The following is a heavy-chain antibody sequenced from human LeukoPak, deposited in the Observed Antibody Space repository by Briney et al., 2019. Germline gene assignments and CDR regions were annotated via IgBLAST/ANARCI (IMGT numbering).Heavy chain of an antibody. V-gene: IGHV4-59*01. J-gene: IGHJ5*02. CDR2: IYYSGST. D-gene: IGHD3-10*01. CDR1: GGSISSYY. Sequence: PSQTLSLTCTVSGGSISSYYWSWIRQPPGKGLEWIGYIYYSGSTNYNPSLKSRVTISVDTSKNQFSLKLSSVTAADTAVYYCARDVRGYGSGSYYTAWYNWFDPWGQGTLVTVSS. CDR3: ARDVRGYGSGSYYTAWYNWFDP.